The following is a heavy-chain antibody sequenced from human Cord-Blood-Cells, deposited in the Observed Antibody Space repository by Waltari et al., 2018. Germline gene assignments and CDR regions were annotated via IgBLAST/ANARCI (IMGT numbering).Heavy chain of an antibody. CDR3: ARQSDCSSTSCYDY. V-gene: IGHV5-51*01. J-gene: IGHJ4*02. D-gene: IGHD2-2*01. Sequence: EVQLVQSGAEVKKHGESLKISCQGSGYSFTSYWIGWVRQQPGKGRGWMGINHPGYSDTRYSPSFQGQVTISAHKAISTAYLQWSSLKASDTAMYYCARQSDCSSTSCYDYWGQGTLVTVSS. CDR1: GYSFTSYW. CDR2: NHPGYSDT.